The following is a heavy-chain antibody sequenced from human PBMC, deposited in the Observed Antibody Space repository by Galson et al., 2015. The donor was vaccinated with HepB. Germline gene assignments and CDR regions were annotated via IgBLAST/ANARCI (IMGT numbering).Heavy chain of an antibody. D-gene: IGHD6-13*01. Sequence: SLRLSCAASGFTFSSCGMHWVRQAPGKGLEWVAVISYDGGNKYYADSVKGRFTISRDNSKNTLYLQMNSLRAEDTAVYYCAKDWDRAAAGTIVYWGQGTPITVSS. CDR3: AKDWDRAAAGTIVY. V-gene: IGHV3-30*18. CDR2: ISYDGGNK. CDR1: GFTFSSCG. J-gene: IGHJ4*02.